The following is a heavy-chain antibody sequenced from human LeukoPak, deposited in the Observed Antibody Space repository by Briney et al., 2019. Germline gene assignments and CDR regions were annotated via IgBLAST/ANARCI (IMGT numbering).Heavy chain of an antibody. CDR3: ARDHSGSADYFDY. V-gene: IGHV3-33*01. J-gene: IGHJ4*02. Sequence: PGRSLRLSCAASGVTFSSYGMHWVRKAPGKGLEWVAVIWYDGSNKYYADSVKGRFTISRDNSKNTLYLQMNSLRAEDTAVYYCARDHSGSADYFDYWGQGTLVTVSS. CDR2: IWYDGSNK. D-gene: IGHD3-10*01. CDR1: GVTFSSYG.